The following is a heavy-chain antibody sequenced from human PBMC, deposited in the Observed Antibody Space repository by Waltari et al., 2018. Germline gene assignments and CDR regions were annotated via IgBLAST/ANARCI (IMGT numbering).Heavy chain of an antibody. V-gene: IGHV4-39*07. D-gene: IGHD6-19*01. Sequence: QLQLQESGPGLVKPSETLSLTCTVSGGSISSSSYYWGWIRQPPGKGLEWIGSIYYSGSTYYNPSLKSRVTISVDTAKNQFSLKLSSVTAADTAVYYCARERAVAGYAEYFQHWGQGTLVTVSS. CDR1: GGSISSSSYY. CDR2: IYYSGST. CDR3: ARERAVAGYAEYFQH. J-gene: IGHJ1*01.